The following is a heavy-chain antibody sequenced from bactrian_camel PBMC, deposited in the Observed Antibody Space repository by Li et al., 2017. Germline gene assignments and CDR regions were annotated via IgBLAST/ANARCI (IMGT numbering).Heavy chain of an antibody. CDR2: TDGTGVT. D-gene: IGHD4*01. V-gene: IGHV3S55*01. CDR3: ATSWVADSDYVPAENY. CDR1: GFNFDGAE. Sequence: HVQLVESGGDTVQAGATLRLACTASGFNFDGAEMGWFRQAPGNECEMVSNTDGTGVTYYHHTVKGRFTISRGNAKNTLYLQMNSLKSEDTALYYCATSWVADSDYVPAENYWGQGTQVTVS. J-gene: IGHJ4*01.